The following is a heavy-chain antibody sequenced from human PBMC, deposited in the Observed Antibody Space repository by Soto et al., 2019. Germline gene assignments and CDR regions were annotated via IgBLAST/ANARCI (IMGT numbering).Heavy chain of an antibody. D-gene: IGHD4-17*01. J-gene: IGHJ5*02. Sequence: GGSLRLSCAASGFTFSSYGMHWVRQAPGKGLEWVAVISYDGSNKYYADSVKGRFTISRDNAKNSLYLQMNSLGAEDTAVYYCAREADYVNWFDPWGQGTLVTVSS. V-gene: IGHV3-30*03. CDR1: GFTFSSYG. CDR3: AREADYVNWFDP. CDR2: ISYDGSNK.